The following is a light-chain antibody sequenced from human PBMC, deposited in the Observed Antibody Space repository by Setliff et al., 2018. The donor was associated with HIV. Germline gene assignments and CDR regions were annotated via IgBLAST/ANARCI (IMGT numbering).Light chain of an antibody. CDR2: EVS. J-gene: IGLJ1*01. CDR1: NSDVGGCNY. V-gene: IGLV2-8*01. Sequence: QSVLTQPPSASGSPGQSVTTSCTGTNSDVGGCNYVSWYQQHPGKAPKLMIYEVSKRPSGVPDRFSGSKSGNTASLTVSGLQTEDEADYYCQSYDSSLSAYVFGAGTKGTVL. CDR3: QSYDSSLSAYV.